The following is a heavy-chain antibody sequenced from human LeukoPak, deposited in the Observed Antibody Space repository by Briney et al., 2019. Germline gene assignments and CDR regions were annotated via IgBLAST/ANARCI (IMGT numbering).Heavy chain of an antibody. J-gene: IGHJ4*02. CDR1: GYTFTGYY. V-gene: IGHV1-69*05. Sequence: ASVRVSCKASGYTFTGYYLHWVRQAPGQGLEWMGGIIPIFGTANYAQKFQGRVTITTDESTSTAYMELSSLRSEDTAVYYCARKSTYYDSSGYYAYWGQRTLVTLSS. CDR2: IIPIFGTA. CDR3: ARKSTYYDSSGYYAY. D-gene: IGHD3-22*01.